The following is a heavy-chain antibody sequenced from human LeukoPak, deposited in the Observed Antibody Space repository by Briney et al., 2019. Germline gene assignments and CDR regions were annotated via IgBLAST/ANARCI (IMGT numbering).Heavy chain of an antibody. V-gene: IGHV4-39*01. CDR3: ARLPVAGPLSEGFDI. Sequence: SETLSLTCTVSGGSITTSIQSWVWIRQPPGKGLEWIGSIYYDGSTYYHPSLKSRFTISVETSENQFSLKMRSVTATDTAVYYCARLPVAGPLSEGFDIWGQGTLVTVSS. CDR2: IYYDGST. CDR1: GGSITTSIQS. J-gene: IGHJ3*02. D-gene: IGHD6-19*01.